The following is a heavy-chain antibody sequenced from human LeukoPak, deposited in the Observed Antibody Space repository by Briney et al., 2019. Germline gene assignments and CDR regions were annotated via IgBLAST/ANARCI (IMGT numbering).Heavy chain of an antibody. V-gene: IGHV1-3*01. CDR2: VNAGNGNT. J-gene: IGHJ4*02. D-gene: IGHD4-17*01. CDR1: GYTFTSYA. Sequence: ASVKVSCKASGYTFTSYAMHWVRQAPGQRLEWMGWVNAGNGNTKYSQKFQGRVTITRDTSASTAYMELSSLRSEDTAVYYCARDKWKVHDYGDSENLTPRGSFDYWGQGTLVTVSS. CDR3: ARDKWKVHDYGDSENLTPRGSFDY.